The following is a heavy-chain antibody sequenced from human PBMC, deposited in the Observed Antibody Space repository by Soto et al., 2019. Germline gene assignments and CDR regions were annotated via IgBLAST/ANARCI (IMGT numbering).Heavy chain of an antibody. CDR2: IYYSGST. V-gene: IGHV4-30-4*01. Sequence: QVQLQESGPGLVKPSQTLSLTCTVSGGSISSGDYYWSWIRQPPGKGLEWIGYIYYSGSTYYNPSLKSRVTISVDTSKNQSTLKLSSVTAADTAVYYCAREDATVTKIGFDYWGQGTLVTVSS. CDR3: AREDATVTKIGFDY. CDR1: GGSISSGDYY. D-gene: IGHD4-4*01. J-gene: IGHJ4*02.